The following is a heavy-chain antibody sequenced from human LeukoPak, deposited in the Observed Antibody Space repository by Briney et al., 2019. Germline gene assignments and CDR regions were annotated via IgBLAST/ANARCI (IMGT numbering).Heavy chain of an antibody. D-gene: IGHD6-13*01. CDR2: IYTSGST. CDR1: GGSISSGSYY. Sequence: SQTLSLTCTVSGGSISSGSYYWSWIRRPAGKGPEWIGRIYTSGSTNYNPSLKSRVTISVDTSKNQFSLKLSSVTAADTAVYYCARVGGIAAADKYYFDYWGQGTLVTVSS. V-gene: IGHV4-61*02. CDR3: ARVGGIAAADKYYFDY. J-gene: IGHJ4*02.